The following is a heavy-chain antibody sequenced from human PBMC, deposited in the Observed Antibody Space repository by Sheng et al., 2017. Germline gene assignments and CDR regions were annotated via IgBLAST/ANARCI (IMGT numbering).Heavy chain of an antibody. D-gene: IGHD3-9*01. CDR2: IKQDGSEK. J-gene: IGHJ6*02. CDR3: ARDHGDNYDILTGYYYYYYGMDV. V-gene: IGHV3-7*01. Sequence: EVQLVESGGGLVQPGGSLRLSCAASGFTFSSYWMSWVRQAPGKGLEWVANIKQDGSEKYYVDSVKGRFTISRDNAKNSLYLQMNSLRAEDTAVYYCARDHGDNYDILTGYYYYYYGMDVWDQGP. CDR1: GFTFSSYW.